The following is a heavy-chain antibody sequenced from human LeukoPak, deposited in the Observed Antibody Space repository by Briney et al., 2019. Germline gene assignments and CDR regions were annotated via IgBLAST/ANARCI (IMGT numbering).Heavy chain of an antibody. Sequence: ASVKVSCKAFGYTFTSNYMHWVRQAPGQGPEWMGVISPSGGSTTYAQKFQGRVTLTRDMSTSTDYLELSSLRSEDTAVYYCARAGFGGNSVSFDYWGQGTLVTVSS. D-gene: IGHD4-23*01. CDR3: ARAGFGGNSVSFDY. J-gene: IGHJ4*02. CDR2: ISPSGGST. V-gene: IGHV1-46*01. CDR1: GYTFTSNY.